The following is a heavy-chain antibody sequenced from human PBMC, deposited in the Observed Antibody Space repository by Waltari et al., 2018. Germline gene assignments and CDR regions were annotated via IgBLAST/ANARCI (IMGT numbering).Heavy chain of an antibody. CDR1: GGPSSSSSYS. J-gene: IGHJ4*02. D-gene: IGHD6-13*01. V-gene: IGHV4-39*01. Sequence: QLQLQESGPGLVKPSETTSLTCHVSGGPSSSSSYSWGWIRPPPGRGLGGIGSIYYSGSTSYNPSLKIRVTISVDTSKNQFSLKLSSVTAADTAVYYCARLGRVAAAGTLYWGQGTLVTVSS. CDR3: ARLGRVAAAGTLY. CDR2: IYYSGST.